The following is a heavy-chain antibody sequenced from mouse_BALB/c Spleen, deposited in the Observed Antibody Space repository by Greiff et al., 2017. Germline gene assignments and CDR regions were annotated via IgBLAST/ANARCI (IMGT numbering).Heavy chain of an antibody. D-gene: IGHD2-2*01. CDR3: ARGETMVKDWFAD. CDR1: GFTFSDYY. CDR2: ISDGGSYT. Sequence: EVHLVESGGGLVKPGGSLKLSCAASGFTFSDYYMYWVRQTPEKRLEWVATISDGGSYTYYPDSVKGRFTISRDNAKNNLYLQMSSLKSEDTAMYYCARGETMVKDWFADWGQGTLVTVSA. J-gene: IGHJ3*01. V-gene: IGHV5-4*02.